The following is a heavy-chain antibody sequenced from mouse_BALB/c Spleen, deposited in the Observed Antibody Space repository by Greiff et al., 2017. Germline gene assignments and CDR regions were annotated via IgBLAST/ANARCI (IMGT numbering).Heavy chain of an antibody. CDR3: ARSYDGYPAWFAY. CDR1: GYTFTSYY. Sequence: QVQLQQSGAELVKPGASVKLSCKASGYTFTSYYMYWVKQRPGQGLEWIGEINPSNGGTNFNEKFKSKATLTVDKSSSTAYMQLSSLTSEDSAVYYCARSYDGYPAWFAYWGQGTLVTVSA. CDR2: INPSNGGT. J-gene: IGHJ3*01. D-gene: IGHD2-3*01. V-gene: IGHV1S81*02.